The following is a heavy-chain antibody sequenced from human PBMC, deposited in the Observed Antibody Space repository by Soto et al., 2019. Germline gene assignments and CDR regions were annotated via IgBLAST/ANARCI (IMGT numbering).Heavy chain of an antibody. Sequence: PSETLSLTCTVSGGSISSYYWSWIRQPPGKVLEWSGYIHSRGNSNYNPSLKSRVTSSEDTSKNQFSLKLKSVTAADTAVYYCARGGGLTPNFDYWGQGTLVTVYS. CDR2: IHSRGNS. D-gene: IGHD7-27*01. V-gene: IGHV4-59*01. CDR3: ARGGGLTPNFDY. J-gene: IGHJ4*02. CDR1: GGSISSYY.